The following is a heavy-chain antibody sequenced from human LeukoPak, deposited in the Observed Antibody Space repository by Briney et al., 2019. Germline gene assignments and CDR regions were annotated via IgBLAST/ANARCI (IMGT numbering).Heavy chain of an antibody. Sequence: ASVKVSCKASGYVFTACYIHWVRRAPGQGLEWVAWINPNTGGTNYAQNFQGRVSLTRDTSISTAYMELRGLRFDDTALYYCARDEEMTSGSGAGYCFEHWGQGTLVTVSS. CDR1: GYVFTACY. J-gene: IGHJ4*02. CDR3: ARDEEMTSGSGAGYCFEH. CDR2: INPNTGGT. V-gene: IGHV1-2*02. D-gene: IGHD3-10*01.